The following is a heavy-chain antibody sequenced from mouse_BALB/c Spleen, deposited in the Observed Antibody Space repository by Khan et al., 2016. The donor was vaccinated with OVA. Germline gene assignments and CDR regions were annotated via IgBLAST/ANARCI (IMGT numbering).Heavy chain of an antibody. CDR1: GFTFSNYG. J-gene: IGHJ3*01. V-gene: IGHV5-6*01. CDR3: ARHLTGSFAF. CDR2: INSDGTYT. D-gene: IGHD4-1*01. Sequence: EVELVESGGDLVKPGGSLKLSCAASGFTFSNYGMSWVRQIPDKRLEWVATINSDGTYTYYPDSVKGRFTISRNNAKNTLYLEMSSLKSEDTAMYDCARHLTGSFAFWGQGTLVTVSA.